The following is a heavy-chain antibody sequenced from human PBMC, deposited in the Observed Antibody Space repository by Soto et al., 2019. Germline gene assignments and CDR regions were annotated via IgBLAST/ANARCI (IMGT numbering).Heavy chain of an antibody. D-gene: IGHD2-15*01. CDR2: ISGGGGTT. V-gene: IGHV3-23*01. CDR1: GFAFSNYA. CDR3: AKEWSQGYYFDY. J-gene: IGHJ4*02. Sequence: EVQLLESGGDLVQPGGSLRLSCAASGFAFSNYAMNWVRQAPGKGLEWVSVISGGGGTTYYADSVKGRFTITRDNSKKTMYLQMSSRRGDDTAVYYCAKEWSQGYYFDYWGQGTLVIVSS.